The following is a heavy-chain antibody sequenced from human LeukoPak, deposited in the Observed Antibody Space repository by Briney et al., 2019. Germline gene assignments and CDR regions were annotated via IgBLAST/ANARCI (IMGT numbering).Heavy chain of an antibody. J-gene: IGHJ4*02. CDR3: AKPHYYDSSGYSPGGY. Sequence: PGGSLRLSCAASGFTFSSYGMHWVRQAPGKGLEWVAVISYDGSNKYYADSVKGRFTISRDNSKNTLYLQMNSQRAEDTAVYYCAKPHYYDSSGYSPGGYWGQGTLVTVSS. CDR2: ISYDGSNK. D-gene: IGHD3-22*01. V-gene: IGHV3-30*18. CDR1: GFTFSSYG.